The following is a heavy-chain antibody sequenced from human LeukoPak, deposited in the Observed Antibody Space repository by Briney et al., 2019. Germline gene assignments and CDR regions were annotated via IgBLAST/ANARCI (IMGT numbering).Heavy chain of an antibody. D-gene: IGHD3-10*01. J-gene: IGHJ6*03. Sequence: GGSLRLSCAASEFTFSNYWMSWVRQAPGKGLEWVANIKEDGSEKYYVDSVKGRFTISRDNAKNSLYLQMNSLRAEDTAVYYCARDPLGYGSGSYSNMDVWGKGTTVTVSS. CDR3: ARDPLGYGSGSYSNMDV. CDR1: EFTFSNYW. V-gene: IGHV3-7*01. CDR2: IKEDGSEK.